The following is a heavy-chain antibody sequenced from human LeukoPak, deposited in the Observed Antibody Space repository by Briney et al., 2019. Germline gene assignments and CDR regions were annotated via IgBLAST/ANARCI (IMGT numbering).Heavy chain of an antibody. CDR3: ARERGSYPDY. V-gene: IGHV3-30*12. CDR2: IESDESIS. CDR1: GLTFRHYG. Sequence: GGSLRLSCAASGLTFRHYGMHWVRQTPGKGLEWVAFIESDESISQYADLVKGRFTISRDNSKNMLYLQMNSLRAEDTAVYYCARERGSYPDYWGQGTLVTVSS. D-gene: IGHD1-26*01. J-gene: IGHJ4*02.